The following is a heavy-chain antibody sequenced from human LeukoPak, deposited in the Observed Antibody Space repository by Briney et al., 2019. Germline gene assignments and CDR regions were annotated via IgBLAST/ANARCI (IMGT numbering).Heavy chain of an antibody. CDR1: GDSISRSTYY. CDR3: ARSSGTGTFSY. V-gene: IGHV4-39*02. J-gene: IGHJ4*02. D-gene: IGHD6-25*01. Sequence: PSETLSLTCIVSGDSISRSTYYWAWIRQPPGKGLEWIGSVYYGRSPYFNPSLESRATISVDTSKNHFSLKMSSVTAADTAVYYFARSSGTGTFSYWGQGTLVTVSS. CDR2: VYYGRSP.